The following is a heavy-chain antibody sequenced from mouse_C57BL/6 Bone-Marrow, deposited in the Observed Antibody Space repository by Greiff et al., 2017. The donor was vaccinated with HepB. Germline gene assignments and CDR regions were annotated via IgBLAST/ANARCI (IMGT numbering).Heavy chain of an antibody. V-gene: IGHV5-17*01. CDR2: ISSGSSTI. D-gene: IGHD1-1*01. CDR3: ARPYYNYFDY. J-gene: IGHJ2*01. CDR1: GFTFSDYG. Sequence: VQLKESGGGLVKPGGSLKLSCAASGFTFSDYGMHWVRQAPEKGLEWVAYISSGSSTIYYADTVKGRFTISRDNAKNTLFLQMTSLRSEDTAMYYCARPYYNYFDYWGQGTTLTVSS.